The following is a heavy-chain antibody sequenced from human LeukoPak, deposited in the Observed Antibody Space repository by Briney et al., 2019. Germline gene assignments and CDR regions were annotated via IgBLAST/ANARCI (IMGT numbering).Heavy chain of an antibody. CDR1: GGSTISNDYY. Sequence: SETLSLTCTVSGGSTISNDYYWGWIRQPPGKGLEWIGSSHYTGYAYYNPSLKSRVTISVDTSKNQFSLKLSSVTAADTAVYYCARGDTWNYFDYWGQGTLVTVSS. CDR3: ARGDTWNYFDY. CDR2: SHYTGYA. D-gene: IGHD1-20*01. V-gene: IGHV4-39*07. J-gene: IGHJ4*02.